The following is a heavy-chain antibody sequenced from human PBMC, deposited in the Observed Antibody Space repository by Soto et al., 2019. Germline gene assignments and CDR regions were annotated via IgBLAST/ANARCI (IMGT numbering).Heavy chain of an antibody. D-gene: IGHD5-18*01. CDR3: ASGGGYSTRSWFDP. J-gene: IGHJ5*02. V-gene: IGHV4-31*03. Sequence: QVQLQESGPVLVKPSQPLSLTCTVSGGSISSGGYYWSWIRQHPGKGLEWIGYIYYSGSTYYNPSIKRRVTISVDTSKNQYSLKLSSVTAADTAVYYCASGGGYSTRSWFDPWGQGTLVTVSS. CDR2: IYYSGST. CDR1: GGSISSGGYY.